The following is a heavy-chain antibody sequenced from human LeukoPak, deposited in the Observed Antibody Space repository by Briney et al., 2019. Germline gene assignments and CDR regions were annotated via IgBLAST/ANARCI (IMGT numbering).Heavy chain of an antibody. CDR1: GGSISSSSYY. J-gene: IGHJ4*02. CDR3: ARLCCGGDCYCDY. Sequence: SETLSLTCTVSGGSISSSSYYWGWIRQPPGKGLEWIGSIYYSGSTYYNPSLKSRVTISVDTSKNQFSLKLSSVTAADTAVYYCARLCCGGDCYCDYWGQGTLVTVSS. CDR2: IYYSGST. V-gene: IGHV4-39*01. D-gene: IGHD2-21*02.